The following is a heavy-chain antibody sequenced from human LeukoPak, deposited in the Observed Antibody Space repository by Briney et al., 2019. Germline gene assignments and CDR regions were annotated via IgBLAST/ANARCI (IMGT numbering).Heavy chain of an antibody. CDR3: ARSNSYYCSSTSCYPYPEYYFDY. CDR2: IYTSGST. J-gene: IGHJ4*02. CDR1: GGSISSYY. V-gene: IGHV4-4*07. D-gene: IGHD2-2*01. Sequence: SETLSLTCTVSGGSISSYYWSWIRQPAGKGLEWIGRIYTSGSTNYNPPLKSRVTMSVDTSKNQFSLKLSSVTAADTAVYYCARSNSYYCSSTSCYPYPEYYFDYWGQGTLVTVSS.